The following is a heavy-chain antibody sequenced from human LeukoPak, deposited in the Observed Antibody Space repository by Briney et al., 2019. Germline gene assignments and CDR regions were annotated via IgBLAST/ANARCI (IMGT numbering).Heavy chain of an antibody. CDR3: ARDRDSSGRRGFYDY. Sequence: ASVKVSCKASGYTFTGYYMHWVRQAPGQGLEWMGWINPNSGGTNYAQKFQGRVTMTRDTSTSTVYMELSSLRSEDTAVYYCARDRDSSGRRGFYDYWGQGTLVTVSS. J-gene: IGHJ4*02. V-gene: IGHV1-2*02. CDR2: INPNSGGT. D-gene: IGHD6-19*01. CDR1: GYTFTGYY.